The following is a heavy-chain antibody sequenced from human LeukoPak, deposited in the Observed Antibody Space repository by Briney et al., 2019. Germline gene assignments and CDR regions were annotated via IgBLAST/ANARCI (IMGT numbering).Heavy chain of an antibody. CDR3: ARDPETGTTYIDY. J-gene: IGHJ4*02. D-gene: IGHD1-7*01. Sequence: PGGSLRLSCAASGFTFSDYYMSWIRQAPGKGLEWVSYISSSGSTIYYADSVKGRFTISRDNAKNSLYLQMNSLRAEDTAAYYCARDPETGTTYIDYWGQGTLVTVSS. CDR2: ISSSGSTI. CDR1: GFTFSDYY. V-gene: IGHV3-11*04.